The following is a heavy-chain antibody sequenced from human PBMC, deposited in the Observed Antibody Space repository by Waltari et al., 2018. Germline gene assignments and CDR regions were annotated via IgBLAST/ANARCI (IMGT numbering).Heavy chain of an antibody. CDR2: ISGRGDSA. Sequence: EVQLVESGGGLVQPGGSLRLSCAASGFTFSSYAMGWVRQAPGKGLEWVSSISGRGDSAYYADSVKGRFTISRDNSENTLYLQVNSLRAEDTAVYYCAKGGSPSCGGDCHFDYWGQGTLVTVSS. CDR3: AKGGSPSCGGDCHFDY. CDR1: GFTFSSYA. V-gene: IGHV3-23*04. J-gene: IGHJ4*02. D-gene: IGHD2-21*01.